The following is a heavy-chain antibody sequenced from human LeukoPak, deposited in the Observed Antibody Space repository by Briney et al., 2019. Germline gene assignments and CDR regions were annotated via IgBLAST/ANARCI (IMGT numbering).Heavy chain of an antibody. V-gene: IGHV3-11*01. D-gene: IGHD3-22*01. CDR2: ISDTGHSI. CDR1: GFTFSDFQ. J-gene: IGHJ4*02. CDR3: VRDGSYYDTSAFYSDN. Sequence: SGGSLRLSCAASGFTFSDFQMSWIRQAPGKGLELLSDISDTGHSIRYADSVKGRFTISRDNAKKSLYLQLNSLRAEDTAVYYCVRDGSYYDTSAFYSDNWGQGTLVTVSS.